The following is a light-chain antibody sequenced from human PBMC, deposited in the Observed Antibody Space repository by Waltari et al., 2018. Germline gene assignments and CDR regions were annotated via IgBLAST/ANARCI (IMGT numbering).Light chain of an antibody. V-gene: IGKV3-20*01. Sequence: EIVLTQSPGTLSLSRGERATLCCRASQSVSSSYLAWYQKKPGQAPRLLIYCASSRATGIPDRFSGSGSGTHFTLTIHRLEPEDFAVYYCQQYGSSPRTFGQGPMVEI. CDR2: CAS. CDR1: QSVSSSY. J-gene: IGKJ1*01. CDR3: QQYGSSPRT.